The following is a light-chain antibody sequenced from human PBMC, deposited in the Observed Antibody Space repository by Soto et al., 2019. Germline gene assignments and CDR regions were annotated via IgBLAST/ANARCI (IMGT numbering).Light chain of an antibody. V-gene: IGKV3-15*01. CDR2: GAS. J-gene: IGKJ1*01. CDR1: QNIRSD. Sequence: EIVMTQSPATLSVSPGERVTLSCRASQNIRSDLAWYQQKPGRAPRLLMYGASIRATGVPARFSGSGSGTDFTLTISSLQYEDLELYYCQQYINWTFGQGTKVDIK. CDR3: QQYINWT.